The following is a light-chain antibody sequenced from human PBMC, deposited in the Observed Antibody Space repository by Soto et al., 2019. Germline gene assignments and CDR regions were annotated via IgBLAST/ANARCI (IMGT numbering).Light chain of an antibody. J-gene: IGKJ1*01. Sequence: DIQMTQSPPTLSASVGDRVTITCRASQTISTWLAWYQQKPGKAPKLLIYKASKLENGVPSRFSGSGSGTEFPLTISSLQPDDFATYYCQQDNSYSTFGQGTKVEIK. CDR1: QTISTW. V-gene: IGKV1-5*03. CDR2: KAS. CDR3: QQDNSYST.